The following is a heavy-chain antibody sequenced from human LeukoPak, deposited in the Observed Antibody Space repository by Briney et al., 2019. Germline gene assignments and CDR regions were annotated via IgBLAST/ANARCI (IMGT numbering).Heavy chain of an antibody. V-gene: IGHV3-23*01. Sequence: PGGSLRLSCAASGFTFSSFAMSWVRQAPGKGLEWVSAISGSGGSTYYADSVKGRFTISRDNSKNTLYLQMNSLRAEDTAVYYCAKADGSGSYYFSCVDYWGQRTLVTVSS. CDR1: GFTFSSFA. CDR2: ISGSGGST. CDR3: AKADGSGSYYFSCVDY. J-gene: IGHJ4*02. D-gene: IGHD3-10*01.